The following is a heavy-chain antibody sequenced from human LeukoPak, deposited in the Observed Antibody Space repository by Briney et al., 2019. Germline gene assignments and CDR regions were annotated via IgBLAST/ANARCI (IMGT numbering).Heavy chain of an antibody. D-gene: IGHD2-2*01. CDR1: GGSVSSGSYY. CDR2: IFYSGST. Sequence: SETLSLTCTVSGGSVSSGSYYWSWIRQHPGKGLEWIGYIFYSGSTYYNPSLKSRVTISVDTSKNQFSLNLSSVTAADTAVYYCARIIVVVPASMRGGFDYWGQGTLVTVSS. CDR3: ARIIVVVPASMRGGFDY. J-gene: IGHJ4*02. V-gene: IGHV4-31*03.